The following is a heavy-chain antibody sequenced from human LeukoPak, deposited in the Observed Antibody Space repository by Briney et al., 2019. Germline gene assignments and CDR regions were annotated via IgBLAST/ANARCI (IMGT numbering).Heavy chain of an antibody. CDR2: IRSKANSYAT. V-gene: IGHV3-73*01. CDR1: GFTFSTYD. Sequence: GGSLRLSCAASGFTFSTYDMNWVRQASGKGLEWVGRIRSKANSYATAYAASVKGRFTLSRDDSKNTAYLQMNSLKTEDTAVYYCTRYSVGFHYWGQGTLVTVSS. J-gene: IGHJ4*02. CDR3: TRYSVGFHY. D-gene: IGHD4-11*01.